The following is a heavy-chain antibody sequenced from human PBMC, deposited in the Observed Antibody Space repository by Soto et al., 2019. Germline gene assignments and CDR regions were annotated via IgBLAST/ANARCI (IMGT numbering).Heavy chain of an antibody. D-gene: IGHD6-13*01. CDR3: ATGTGYSSSWDYYYYYGMDV. V-gene: IGHV1-69*02. CDR2: IIPILGIA. J-gene: IGHJ6*02. CDR1: GGTFSSYT. Sequence: GASVKVSCKASGGTFSSYTISWVRQAPGQGLEWMGRIIPILGIANYAQKFQGRVTITADKSTNTAYMELSSLRSEDTAVYYCATGTGYSSSWDYYYYYGMDVWGQGTTVTVSS.